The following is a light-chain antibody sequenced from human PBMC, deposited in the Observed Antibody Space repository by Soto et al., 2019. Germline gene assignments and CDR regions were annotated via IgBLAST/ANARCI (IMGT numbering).Light chain of an antibody. CDR3: QQYGSSPRT. CDR2: GAS. J-gene: IGKJ1*01. Sequence: EIVLTQSPGTLSLSPGERATLSCRASQSVSSSYLAWYQQKPGQAPRLLIYGASSRATGIPDRFSGSGSGTDFTLTISRLEPEDFAVYYWQQYGSSPRTFGQGTKVKIK. V-gene: IGKV3-20*01. CDR1: QSVSSSY.